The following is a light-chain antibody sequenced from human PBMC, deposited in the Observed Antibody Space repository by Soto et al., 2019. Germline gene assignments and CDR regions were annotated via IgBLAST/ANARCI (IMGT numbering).Light chain of an antibody. CDR3: QQYESYSPLT. V-gene: IGKV1-5*01. J-gene: IGKJ4*01. CDR1: QSIRSW. CDR2: DAY. Sequence: DIQMTQSPSILSASVGYRVTITCLASQSIRSWLAWYQQKPGKAPKLLIYDAYSLESGVPSRFSGRRSGTEFTLTIAGLQPEDFANYYCQQYESYSPLTFGGGTTVDIK.